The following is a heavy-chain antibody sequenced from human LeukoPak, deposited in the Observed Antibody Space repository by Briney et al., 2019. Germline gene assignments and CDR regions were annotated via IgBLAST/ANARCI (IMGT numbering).Heavy chain of an antibody. J-gene: IGHJ4*02. D-gene: IGHD4-23*01. CDR2: IYYSGTT. Sequence: SETLSLTCTVSGGSISSYYWSWIRQPPGKGLEWIGYIYYSGTTNYNPSLKSRVVISVDTSKNQFSLKLSPVIAADTAVYYCARVGVDYSGNVIKYYFDYWGQGTLVTVSS. CDR1: GGSISSYY. CDR3: ARVGVDYSGNVIKYYFDY. V-gene: IGHV4-59*01.